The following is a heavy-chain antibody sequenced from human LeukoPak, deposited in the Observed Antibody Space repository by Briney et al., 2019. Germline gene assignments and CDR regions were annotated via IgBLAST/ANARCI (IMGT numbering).Heavy chain of an antibody. V-gene: IGHV4-59*12. D-gene: IGHD2-2*01. J-gene: IGHJ6*02. CDR3: ARGWVVVVPVAILD. CDR1: GGSISSYY. Sequence: SETLSLTCIVSGGSISSYYWSWIRQPPGKGLEWIGYIYHSGSTNYNPSLKSRVNISVDTSKNQFSLNLTSVTAADTAVYYCARGWVVVVPVAILDWGQGTTVTVSS. CDR2: IYHSGST.